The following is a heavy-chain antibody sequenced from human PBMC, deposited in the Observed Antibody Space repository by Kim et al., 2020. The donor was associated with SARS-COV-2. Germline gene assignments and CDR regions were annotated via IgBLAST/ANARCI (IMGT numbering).Heavy chain of an antibody. CDR1: GYTFTSYY. J-gene: IGHJ6*04. CDR3: ARDWDGYDSSGYTSPVYGMDV. V-gene: IGHV1-46*01. CDR2: INPSGGST. Sequence: ASVKVSCKASGYTFTSYYMHWVRQAPGQGLEWMGIINPSGGSTSYSQKFQGRVTMTRDTSTSTVYMELSSLRSEDTAVYYCARDWDGYDSSGYTSPVYGMDVWGKGTTVTVSS. D-gene: IGHD3-22*01.